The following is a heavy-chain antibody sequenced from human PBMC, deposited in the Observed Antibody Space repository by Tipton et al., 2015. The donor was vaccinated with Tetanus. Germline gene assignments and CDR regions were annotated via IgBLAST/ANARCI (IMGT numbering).Heavy chain of an antibody. D-gene: IGHD4-17*01. V-gene: IGHV3-23*01. CDR1: GFTFRKYA. CDR3: AKWTKYGDYDLGISFIDL. Sequence: CAASGFTFRKYAMSWVRQAPGKGLEWVAGFSGSVDSTTYADSVKGRFTISRDPSESTLYLQMDSLRAEDTALYYCAKWTKYGDYDLGISFIDLWGQGTLVTVSS. J-gene: IGHJ4*02. CDR2: FSGSVDST.